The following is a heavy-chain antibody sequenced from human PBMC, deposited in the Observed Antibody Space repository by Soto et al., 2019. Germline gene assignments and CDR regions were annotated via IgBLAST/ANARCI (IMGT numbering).Heavy chain of an antibody. J-gene: IGHJ6*02. V-gene: IGHV3-13*01. CDR2: IGAASDT. Sequence: PGGSLRRSCAASGCTLSNYDMHWVRQAPGEGLEWVSGIGAASDTYSPVSVQGRFTVSRDNAKKSLYLQMNSLRAGDTAVYYCARGVLGPGDYYYGMDVWGQGTTVTVSS. D-gene: IGHD7-27*01. CDR3: ARGVLGPGDYYYGMDV. CDR1: GCTLSNYD.